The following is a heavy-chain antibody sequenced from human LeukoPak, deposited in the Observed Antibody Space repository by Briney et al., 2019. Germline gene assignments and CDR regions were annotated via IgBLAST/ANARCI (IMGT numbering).Heavy chain of an antibody. CDR1: GVSITGGNW. CDR2: IYHTGTT. J-gene: IGHJ4*02. Sequence: SETLSLTCAVSGVSITGGNWWTWVRQPPGKGLEWIGEIYHTGTTNYNPSLRSRVTISVDKSKNQFSLKLNSVTAADTAVYYCAYNRNFALDNWGQGTLVTVSS. CDR3: AYNRNFALDN. V-gene: IGHV4-4*02. D-gene: IGHD1-14*01.